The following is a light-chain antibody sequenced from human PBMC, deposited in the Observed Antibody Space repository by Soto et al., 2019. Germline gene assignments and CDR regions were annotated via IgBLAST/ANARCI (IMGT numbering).Light chain of an antibody. V-gene: IGKV3-20*01. CDR3: HQYGSSPRT. CDR1: QSVSNNY. Sequence: EIVLTQSPGTLSLSPGERATLSCRASQSVSNNYLAWYQQKPGQAPRLLIYDASARATGIPDRVSGSGSGTDFTLTISRLEPEDFAVYSCHQYGSSPRTFGQGTCLEMK. J-gene: IGKJ5*01. CDR2: DAS.